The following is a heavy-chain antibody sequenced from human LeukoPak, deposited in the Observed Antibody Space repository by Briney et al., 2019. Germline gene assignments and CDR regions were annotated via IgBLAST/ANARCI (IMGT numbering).Heavy chain of an antibody. Sequence: SVKVSCKASGGTFSNDAISWVRQAPGQGLEWMGRVIPTLGIALYAQRFKGRVTITADKSTSTAYMELSSLTFEDTAVYYCASLGRFDFGVVIPQDYMDVWGKGTTVTVSS. CDR2: VIPTLGIA. CDR1: GGTFSNDA. J-gene: IGHJ6*03. D-gene: IGHD3-3*01. CDR3: ASLGRFDFGVVIPQDYMDV. V-gene: IGHV1-69*04.